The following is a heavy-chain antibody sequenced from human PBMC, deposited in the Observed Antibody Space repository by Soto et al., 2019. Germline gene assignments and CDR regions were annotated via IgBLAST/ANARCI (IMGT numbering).Heavy chain of an antibody. D-gene: IGHD6-19*01. V-gene: IGHV3-23*01. J-gene: IGHJ6*02. CDR3: AKVMMAGTYFYGVDV. CDR1: GFTFSYYA. CDR2: ISGGGGNT. Sequence: EVQVLESGGGLVQPGGSLKLSCAASGFTFSYYAMSWVRQAPGKGREWVSAISGGGGNTYYADSVKGRFTISRDNSRNTLYLQMKSLRAEDTAVYYCAKVMMAGTYFYGVDVWGQGTTVTVSS.